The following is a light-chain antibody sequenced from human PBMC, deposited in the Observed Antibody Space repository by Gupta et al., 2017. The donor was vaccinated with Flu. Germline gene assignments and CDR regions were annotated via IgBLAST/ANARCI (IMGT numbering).Light chain of an antibody. CDR2: WAS. CDR3: QQYNSYPPT. V-gene: IGKV4-1*01. CDR1: QSLLDSYSNKNY. Sequence: SLVERATISCKASQSLLDSYSNKNYLAWYQQKPGQAPKVLIYWASTRGSGVPDRFSGSGSGTEFTLTISSLQAEDFAVYYCQQYNSYPPTFGGGTKVEIK. J-gene: IGKJ4*01.